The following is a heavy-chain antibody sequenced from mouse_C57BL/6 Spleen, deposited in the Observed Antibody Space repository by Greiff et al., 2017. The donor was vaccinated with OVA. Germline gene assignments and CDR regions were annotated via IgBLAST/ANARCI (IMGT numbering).Heavy chain of an antibody. V-gene: IGHV5-9*01. Sequence: EVKLVESGGGLVKPGGSLKLSCAASGFTFSSYTMSWVRQTPEKRLEWVATISGGGGNTYYPDSVKGRFTISSDNAKNTRYLQMSSLRSEDTALYYCARQDYGSPYFDYWGQGTTLTVSS. CDR1: GFTFSSYT. D-gene: IGHD1-1*01. CDR3: ARQDYGSPYFDY. CDR2: ISGGGGNT. J-gene: IGHJ2*01.